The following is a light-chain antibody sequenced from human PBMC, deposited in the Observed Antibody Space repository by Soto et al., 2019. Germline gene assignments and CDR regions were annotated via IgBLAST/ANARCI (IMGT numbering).Light chain of an antibody. V-gene: IGKV1-39*01. CDR3: QQSYRFPKT. Sequence: DVQMTQSPSSLSASVGDSLTLSCRASQTVTSYLNWYQQKPGKAPKLLIYAASTLQSGVPSRFSGSGSGTEFTLTIISLQPEHFATYYCQQSYRFPKTFGRGTKVEVK. CDR1: QTVTSY. CDR2: AAS. J-gene: IGKJ1*01.